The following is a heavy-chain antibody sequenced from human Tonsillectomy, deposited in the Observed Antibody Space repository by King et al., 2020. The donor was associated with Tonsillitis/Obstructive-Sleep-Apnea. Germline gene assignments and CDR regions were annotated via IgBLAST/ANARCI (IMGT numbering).Heavy chain of an antibody. J-gene: IGHJ4*02. CDR1: GGSFSGYY. CDR3: ARVQCSGGSCYFDY. D-gene: IGHD2-15*01. Sequence: VQLQQWGAGLLKPSETLSLTCAVYGGSFSGYYWSWIRQPPGKGREWIGEINHSGSTNYNPSLKSRVTISVDTSKNQFSLKLSSVTAADTAVYYCARVQCSGGSCYFDYWGQGTLVTVSS. CDR2: INHSGST. V-gene: IGHV4-34*01.